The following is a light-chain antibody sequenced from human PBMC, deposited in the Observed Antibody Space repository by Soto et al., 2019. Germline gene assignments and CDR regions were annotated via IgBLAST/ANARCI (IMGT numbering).Light chain of an antibody. CDR1: QGISSSH. V-gene: IGKV3D-20*02. Sequence: EIVLTQSPGTLSLSPWERATLSCRASQGISSSHLAWYQQKPGQAPRLLIYGASNRATGIPDRFSGHGSGTDFTLTISRLEPEDSAVYYCQQRSNWPRFTFGPGTKVDIK. CDR3: QQRSNWPRFT. CDR2: GAS. J-gene: IGKJ3*01.